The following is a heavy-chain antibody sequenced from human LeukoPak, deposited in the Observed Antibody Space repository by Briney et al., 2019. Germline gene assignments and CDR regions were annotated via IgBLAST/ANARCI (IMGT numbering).Heavy chain of an antibody. CDR1: GGSISSGYY. Sequence: SGTLSLTCAVSGGSISSGYYWGWIRQPPGKGLEWIGSIYHSGSTYYNPSLKSRVTISVDTSKNQFSLKLSSVTAADTAVYYCAREYSSGWYLTPNLNWFDPWGQGTLVTVSS. CDR2: IYHSGST. V-gene: IGHV4-38-2*02. J-gene: IGHJ5*02. D-gene: IGHD6-19*01. CDR3: AREYSSGWYLTPNLNWFDP.